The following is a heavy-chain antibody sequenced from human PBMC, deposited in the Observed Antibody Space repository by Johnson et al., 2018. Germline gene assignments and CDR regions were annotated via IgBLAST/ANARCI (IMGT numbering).Heavy chain of an antibody. CDR3: ARRGGYCSGGGCYSRAFDI. J-gene: IGHJ3*02. V-gene: IGHV4-39*01. CDR1: SGSISSSSHN. CDR2: IYYSGSP. D-gene: IGHD2-15*01. Sequence: QVQLQESGPGLVRPSEPLSLTCTVSSGSISSSSHNWGWIRQPPGKGLEWIGSIYYSGSPYYNPSLKSRVTISADTSKNQFSLKLSSVTAADTAVYSCARRGGYCSGGGCYSRAFDIWGQGTMVTVSS.